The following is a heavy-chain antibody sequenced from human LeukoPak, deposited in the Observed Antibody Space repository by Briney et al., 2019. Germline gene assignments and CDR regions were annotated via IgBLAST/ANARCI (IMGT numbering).Heavy chain of an antibody. CDR1: GFTFSNYE. CDR3: ATVGRAARPGY. Sequence: PGGSLRLSCAASGFTFSNYEMNWVRQAPGKGLEWVSYISNGGGSIYYADSVKGRFTISRDNGKNSLYLQMNSLRAEDMAVYYCATVGRAARPGYWGQGILVTVSS. D-gene: IGHD6-6*01. V-gene: IGHV3-48*03. J-gene: IGHJ4*02. CDR2: ISNGGGSI.